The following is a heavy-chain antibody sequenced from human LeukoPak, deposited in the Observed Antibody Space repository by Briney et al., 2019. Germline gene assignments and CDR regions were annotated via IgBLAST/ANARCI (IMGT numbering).Heavy chain of an antibody. Sequence: SETLSLTCTVSGYSISSGYYWGWIRQPPGKGLEWIGSIYHSGSTYYNPSLKSRVTISVDTSKNQFSLKLSSVTAADTALYYCARLGWELLFDYWGQGTLVSVSS. CDR1: GYSISSGYY. CDR2: IYHSGST. D-gene: IGHD1-26*01. V-gene: IGHV4-38-2*02. CDR3: ARLGWELLFDY. J-gene: IGHJ4*02.